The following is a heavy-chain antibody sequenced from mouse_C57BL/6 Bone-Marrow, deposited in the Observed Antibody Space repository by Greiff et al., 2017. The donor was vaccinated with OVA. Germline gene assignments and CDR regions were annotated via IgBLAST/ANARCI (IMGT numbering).Heavy chain of an antibody. CDR1: EYEFPSHA. V-gene: IGHV5-2*03. D-gene: IGHD2-13*01. J-gene: IGHJ4*01. Sequence: EVKLVESGGGLVQPGESLKLSCESNEYEFPSHAMSWVRKTPEKRLELVASINSDGGSTYYPDTMERRFIISRDNTKKTLYLQMSSLRSEDTALYDSVRHGDYAAMEYWGQGTSVTVSS. CDR3: VRHGDYAAMEY. CDR2: INSDGGST.